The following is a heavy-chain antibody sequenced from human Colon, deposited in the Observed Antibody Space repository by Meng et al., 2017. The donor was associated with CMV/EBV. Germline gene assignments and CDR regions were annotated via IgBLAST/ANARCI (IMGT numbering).Heavy chain of an antibody. CDR3: ARGVIAVGQRHYFDH. J-gene: IGHJ4*02. Sequence: GGSLRLSCAASGFTFSSYAMHWVRQAPGKGLEWVSGISGGGTSTYYADSVKGRFTISRDTPKNTLFLQLNSLRAEDTAVYYCARGVIAVGQRHYFDHWGQGTLVTVSS. D-gene: IGHD6-19*01. V-gene: IGHV3-23*01. CDR2: ISGGGTST. CDR1: GFTFSSYA.